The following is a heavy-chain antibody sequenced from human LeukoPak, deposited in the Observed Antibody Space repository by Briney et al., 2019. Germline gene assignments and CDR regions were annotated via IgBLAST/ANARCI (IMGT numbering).Heavy chain of an antibody. CDR1: GGTFSSYA. D-gene: IGHD6-19*01. V-gene: IGHV1-69*04. CDR2: IIPILGIA. Sequence: ASVKVSCKASGGTFSSYAISWVRQAPGQGLEWMGRIIPILGIANYAQKFQGRVTITADKSTSTAYMELSSLRSKDTAVYYCAREVDAVAGTHYYFDYWGQGTLVTVSS. CDR3: AREVDAVAGTHYYFDY. J-gene: IGHJ4*02.